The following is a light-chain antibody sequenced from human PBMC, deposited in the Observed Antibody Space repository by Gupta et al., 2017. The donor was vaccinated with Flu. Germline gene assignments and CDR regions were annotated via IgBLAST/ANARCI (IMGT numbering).Light chain of an antibody. CDR3: QQYNVSPLT. CDR2: GAS. Sequence: EIVLTQSPDTLSLSPGERATLSCRASQSVRSSRLAWYQQKPGQAPRLLIYGASSRATDIPDRFSGSGSGTDFTLTISRVEREEFAVYYCQQYNVSPLTFGQGTKLEIK. J-gene: IGKJ2*01. CDR1: QSVRSSR. V-gene: IGKV3-20*01.